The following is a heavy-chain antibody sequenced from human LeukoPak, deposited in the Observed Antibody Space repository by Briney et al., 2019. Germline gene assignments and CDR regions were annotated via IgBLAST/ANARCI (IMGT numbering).Heavy chain of an antibody. D-gene: IGHD6-13*01. CDR3: ARDEHLAGSSWSE. Sequence: ASVTVSCKASGYTFTSYLISWVRQAPGLGFEWMGWINTYNGNTNYAQKLQGRVTMTTDTSTSTAYMELRSLRSDDTAVYYCARDEHLAGSSWSEWGQGTLVTVSS. V-gene: IGHV1-18*01. J-gene: IGHJ4*02. CDR2: INTYNGNT. CDR1: GYTFTSYL.